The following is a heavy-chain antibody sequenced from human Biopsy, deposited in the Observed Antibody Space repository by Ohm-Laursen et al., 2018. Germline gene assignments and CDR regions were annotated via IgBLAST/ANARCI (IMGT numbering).Heavy chain of an antibody. CDR3: ARDRGYYSDRTVPGYFDL. D-gene: IGHD3-22*01. J-gene: IGHJ2*01. CDR2: VHYTGIN. CDR1: ADSISSYY. Sequence: SDTLSLTCTVSADSISSYYWGWLRQPPGQGLEWLGYVHYTGINDYNRSLQSRVTISVDTSKNHFSLRLRSVTPTDTAIYYCARDRGYYSDRTVPGYFDLWGRGTLVTVSS. V-gene: IGHV4-59*01.